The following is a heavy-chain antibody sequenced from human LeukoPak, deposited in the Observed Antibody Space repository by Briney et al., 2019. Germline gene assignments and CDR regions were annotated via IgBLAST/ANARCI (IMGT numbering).Heavy chain of an antibody. CDR2: INPSGGST. J-gene: IGHJ4*02. V-gene: IGHV1-46*01. Sequence: ASVKVSCKASGYTFTSYYMHWVRQAPGQGLEWMGIINPSGGSTSYAQKFQGRVTMTRDTSISTAYTELSRLRSDDTAVYYCARVVIVGATIGFDYWGQGTLVTVSS. CDR1: GYTFTSYY. D-gene: IGHD1-26*01. CDR3: ARVVIVGATIGFDY.